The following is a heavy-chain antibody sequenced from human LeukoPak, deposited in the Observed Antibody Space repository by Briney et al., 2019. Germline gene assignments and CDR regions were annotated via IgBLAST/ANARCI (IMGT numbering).Heavy chain of an antibody. CDR1: GGSISSGGYY. CDR3: ARSSSSPRFDY. CDR2: IYYSGST. V-gene: IGHV4-61*08. J-gene: IGHJ4*02. Sequence: SETLSLTCTVSGGSISSGGYYWSWIRQHPGKGLEWIGYIYYSGSTNYNPSLKSRVTISVDTSKSQFSLKLTSVTAADTAVYFCARSSSSPRFDYWGQGTLVTVSS. D-gene: IGHD6-6*01.